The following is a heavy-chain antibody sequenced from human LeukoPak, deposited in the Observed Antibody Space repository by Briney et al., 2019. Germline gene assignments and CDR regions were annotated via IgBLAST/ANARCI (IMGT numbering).Heavy chain of an antibody. CDR2: INSDGSSK. Sequence: GGSLRLSCEASGFTFSSYWIHWVRQAPGKGLVWVSRINSDGSSKDYADSVKGRFTISRDNSRNTLYLQMSSLRAEDTAVYYCARGMSITMVRGVNTSPNWFDPWGQGTLVTVSS. J-gene: IGHJ5*02. CDR3: ARGMSITMVRGVNTSPNWFDP. D-gene: IGHD3-10*01. CDR1: GFTFSSYW. V-gene: IGHV3-74*01.